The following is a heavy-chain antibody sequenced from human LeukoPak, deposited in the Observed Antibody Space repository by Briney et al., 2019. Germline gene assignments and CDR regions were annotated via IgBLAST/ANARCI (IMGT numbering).Heavy chain of an antibody. Sequence: SETLSLTCSVSGGSIGSYYWSWIRQPAGKGLEWIGRIYSSGTITHNPSLQSRVTMSVDTSKNEFSLKMSSVTAADTAVYYCTRDSGTTGEVKFDPWGQGTLVAVSS. CDR2: IYSSGTI. D-gene: IGHD3-10*01. J-gene: IGHJ5*02. CDR1: GGSIGSYY. V-gene: IGHV4-4*07. CDR3: TRDSGTTGEVKFDP.